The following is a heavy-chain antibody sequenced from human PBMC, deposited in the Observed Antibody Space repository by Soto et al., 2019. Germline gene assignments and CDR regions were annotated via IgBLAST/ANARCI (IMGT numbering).Heavy chain of an antibody. CDR3: ARARNAAGSDY. CDR2: ISSGSTNI. D-gene: IGHD1-1*01. J-gene: IGHJ4*02. Sequence: QVQLVESGGGLVKPGGSLRLSCAASGFTFSYFYMSWIRQAPGKGLEWIAYISSGSTNIFYADSVKGRFTVSRDNAKKSVYLQMDSLRAADTAVYYCARARNAAGSDYWGQGTLVTVSS. V-gene: IGHV3-11*01. CDR1: GFTFSYFY.